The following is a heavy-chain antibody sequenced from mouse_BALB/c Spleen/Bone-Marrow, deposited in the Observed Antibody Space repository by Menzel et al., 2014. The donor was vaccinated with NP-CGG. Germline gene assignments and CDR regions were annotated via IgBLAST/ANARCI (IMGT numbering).Heavy chain of an antibody. V-gene: IGHV5-17*02. CDR3: ARGGLRDYFAY. CDR2: ISSGGSSI. Sequence: EVQRVESGGGLVQPGGSRKLSCAASGFTFSSFGMHWVRQAPEKGLEWVAYISSGGSSIYFADTMKGRLTISRDNPKNTLFLQLTSLRSEDTAIYYCARGGLRDYFAYWGQGTTLTVSS. J-gene: IGHJ2*01. D-gene: IGHD2-2*01. CDR1: GFTFSSFG.